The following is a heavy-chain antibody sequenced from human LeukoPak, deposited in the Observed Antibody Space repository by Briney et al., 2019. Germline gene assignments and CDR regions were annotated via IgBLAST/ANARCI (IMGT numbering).Heavy chain of an antibody. CDR3: SRDRFWSGYYIVDY. V-gene: IGHV3-7*01. CDR2: IKQDGSEK. J-gene: IGHJ4*02. CDR1: GFTFSSYW. D-gene: IGHD3-3*01. Sequence: GGSLRLSCAASGFTFSSYWMSWVRQAPGKGLEWVANIKQDGSEKYYVDSVKGRFTISRDNAKNSLYLQMNSLRAEDTAVYYCSRDRFWSGYYIVDYRGQGTLVTVSS.